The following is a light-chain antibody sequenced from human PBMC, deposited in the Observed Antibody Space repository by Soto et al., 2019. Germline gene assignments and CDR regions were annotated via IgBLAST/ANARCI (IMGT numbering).Light chain of an antibody. Sequence: DIQVTQSPSSVSASVGDRVTITCRASQDIAGYLAWYQHKPGRTPELLIHGASGRATGIPDRFSGNGSGTDFTLTISSLEPEDIAIYYCQERSRWPRATFGGGTKVDIK. CDR3: QERSRWPRAT. J-gene: IGKJ4*01. V-gene: IGKV1-12*01. CDR2: GAS. CDR1: QDIAGY.